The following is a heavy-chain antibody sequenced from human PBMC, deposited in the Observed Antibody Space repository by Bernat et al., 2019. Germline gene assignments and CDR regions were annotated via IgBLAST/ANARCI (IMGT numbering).Heavy chain of an antibody. CDR2: INHSGST. Sequence: QVQLQQWGAGLLKPSETLSLPCAVYGGSFSGYYWSWIRQPPGKGLEWIGEINHSGSTHYNPSLKSRVTISVDTSKNQFSRKLSSVTAADTAVYYGARGRAAARRFDYWGQGTLVTVSS. J-gene: IGHJ4*02. V-gene: IGHV4-34*01. D-gene: IGHD6-6*01. CDR1: GGSFSGYY. CDR3: ARGRAAARRFDY.